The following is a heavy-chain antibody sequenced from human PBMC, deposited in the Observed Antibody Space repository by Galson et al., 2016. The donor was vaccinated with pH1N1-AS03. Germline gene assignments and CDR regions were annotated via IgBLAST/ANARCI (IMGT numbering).Heavy chain of an antibody. CDR1: GITFNHYS. CDR3: ARTSGAYFGSAFDI. Sequence: SLRLSCAVSGITFNHYSMNWVRQAPGKGLEWVSYISSDSTTIYYADSVKGRFTISRDNAKNSLYLQMNSLTAEDTAIYYCARTSGAYFGSAFDIWGQGTMVTVSS. J-gene: IGHJ3*02. V-gene: IGHV3-48*04. D-gene: IGHD1-26*01. CDR2: ISSDSTTI.